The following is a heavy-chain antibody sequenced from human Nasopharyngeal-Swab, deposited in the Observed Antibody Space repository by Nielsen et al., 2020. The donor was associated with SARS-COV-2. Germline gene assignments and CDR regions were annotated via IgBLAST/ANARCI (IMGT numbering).Heavy chain of an antibody. V-gene: IGHV3-7*01. Sequence: GESLKISCAASGFTFSTYWMSWVRQAPGKGLEWVANIKQDESEKSYVESVRGRFTISRDNAKNSLSLQMNSLRAEDTAVYYCARHYDSSGYYLTYFDHWGQGTQVTVSS. CDR1: GFTFSTYW. J-gene: IGHJ4*02. D-gene: IGHD3-22*01. CDR3: ARHYDSSGYYLTYFDH. CDR2: IKQDESEK.